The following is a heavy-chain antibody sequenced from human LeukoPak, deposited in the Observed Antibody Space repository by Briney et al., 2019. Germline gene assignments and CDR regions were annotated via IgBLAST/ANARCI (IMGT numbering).Heavy chain of an antibody. CDR3: ARDPVPMAGYTDY. D-gene: IGHD3-16*02. CDR2: INPKSGGT. J-gene: IGHJ4*02. CDR1: GYTFTVYY. V-gene: IGHV1-2*02. Sequence: GASVKVSYKASGYTFTVYYMHWVRQARGQGLEGMGWINPKSGGTKYAQKFQGRDTKTRDTSITTAYMDLSRLRSDDTAVYYCARDPVPMAGYTDYWGQGTLVTVSS.